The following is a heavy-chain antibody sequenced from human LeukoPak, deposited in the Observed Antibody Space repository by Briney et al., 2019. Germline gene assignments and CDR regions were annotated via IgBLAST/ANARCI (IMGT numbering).Heavy chain of an antibody. Sequence: SQTLSLTCTVSDGSISSGSYYWSWIRQPPGKGLEWIGYIYYSGSTNYNPSLKSRVTISVDTSKNQFSLRLNSVTAADTAVYYCARDRDDHNGYYYFDFWGQGTWSPSPQ. J-gene: IGHJ4*02. CDR3: ARDRDDHNGYYYFDF. CDR1: DGSISSGSYY. CDR2: IYYSGST. D-gene: IGHD5-24*01. V-gene: IGHV4-61*01.